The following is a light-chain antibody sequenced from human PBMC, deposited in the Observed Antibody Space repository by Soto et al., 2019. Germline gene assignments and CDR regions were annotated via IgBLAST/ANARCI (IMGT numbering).Light chain of an antibody. Sequence: DIQMTQSPSTLSASVGDRVTITCRASQSISSWLAWYQQKPGKALKLLIHEASRLESGVPSRFSGSESGTEFTLTISGLHAEDFATYYCQQYNNFPLTFGGGTRVEIK. V-gene: IGKV1-5*01. CDR2: EAS. J-gene: IGKJ4*01. CDR3: QQYNNFPLT. CDR1: QSISSW.